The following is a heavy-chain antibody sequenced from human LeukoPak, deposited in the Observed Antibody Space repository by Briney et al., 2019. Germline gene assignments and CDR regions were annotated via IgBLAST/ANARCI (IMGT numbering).Heavy chain of an antibody. V-gene: IGHV1-2*02. CDR1: GYTFTGYY. CDR3: AREGCSSTSCLLADAFDI. Sequence: ASVKVSCKASGYTFTGYYMHWVRQASGQGLEWMGWINPNSGGTNYAQKFQGRVTMTRDTSISTAYMELSRLRSDDTAVYYCAREGCSSTSCLLADAFDIWGQGTMVTVSS. D-gene: IGHD2-2*01. CDR2: INPNSGGT. J-gene: IGHJ3*02.